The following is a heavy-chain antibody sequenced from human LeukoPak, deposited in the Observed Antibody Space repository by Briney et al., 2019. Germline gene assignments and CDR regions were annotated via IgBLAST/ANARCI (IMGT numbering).Heavy chain of an antibody. CDR2: IYYSGST. Sequence: SETLSLTCTVSGVSISSYYWSWLRQPPGKGLEWLGYIYYSGSTNYNPSLKSRVTISVDTSKNQFSLKLSSVTAADTAVYYCARGFYDILTGTRYGMDVWGKGTTVTVSS. V-gene: IGHV4-59*01. J-gene: IGHJ6*04. CDR3: ARGFYDILTGTRYGMDV. CDR1: GVSISSYY. D-gene: IGHD3-9*01.